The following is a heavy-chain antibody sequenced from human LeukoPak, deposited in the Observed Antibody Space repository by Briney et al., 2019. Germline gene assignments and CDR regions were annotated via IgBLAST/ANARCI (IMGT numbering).Heavy chain of an antibody. Sequence: PGGSLRLSCAASGFTFSNYAMNWIRQAPGKGLGWVSGISGSGGNTYYADSVKGRFTISRDNSKNTLYLQMNSLRAEDTAVYYCAKAVNGVVARDWFDPWGQGTLVTVSS. J-gene: IGHJ5*02. CDR3: AKAVNGVVARDWFDP. D-gene: IGHD2-15*01. CDR2: ISGSGGNT. V-gene: IGHV3-23*01. CDR1: GFTFSNYA.